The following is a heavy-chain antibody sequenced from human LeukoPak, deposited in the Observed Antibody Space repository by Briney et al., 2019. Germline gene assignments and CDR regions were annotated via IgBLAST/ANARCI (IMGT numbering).Heavy chain of an antibody. J-gene: IGHJ5*02. CDR1: GVSMSTYY. CDR3: ARHSRLARWFDP. CDR2: IPSTGIT. Sequence: PSETLSLTCTVGGVSMSTYYWSWVRQPRGKGRESIAYIPSTGITTYPPSPHSRVTISVDTSKPQFPLKLSSVTAAATAVYYCARHSRLARWFDPWGQGTLVTVSS. V-gene: IGHV4-59*08. D-gene: IGHD6-6*01.